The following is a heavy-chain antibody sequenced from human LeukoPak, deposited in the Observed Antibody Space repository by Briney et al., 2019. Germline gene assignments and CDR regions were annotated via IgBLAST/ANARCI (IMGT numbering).Heavy chain of an antibody. CDR1: GSTFSSFW. J-gene: IGHJ4*02. CDR3: ASLHFLFDY. CDR2: INSDGSST. V-gene: IGHV3-74*01. Sequence: GGSLRLSCAASGSTFSSFWMHWVRQAPGKGLVWVSRINSDGSSTSYAGSVKGRFTISRDNAKNTLYLQMNSLRADDTAVYYCASLHFLFDYWGQGTLVTVSS.